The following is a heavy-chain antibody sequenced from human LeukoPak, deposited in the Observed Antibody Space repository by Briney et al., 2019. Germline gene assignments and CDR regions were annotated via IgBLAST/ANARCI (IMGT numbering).Heavy chain of an antibody. CDR1: GGSISSGGYF. V-gene: IGHV4-31*03. D-gene: IGHD6-19*01. CDR3: ASRSSGWYVY. CDR2: IYYTGST. Sequence: SQTLSLTCTVSGGSISSGGYFWSWIRQHPGKDLEWIGYIYYTGSTYYNPSLKSRVAMSLDTSKNQFSLKLSSVTAADTAVYYCASRSSGWYVYWGQGKLVTVSS. J-gene: IGHJ4*02.